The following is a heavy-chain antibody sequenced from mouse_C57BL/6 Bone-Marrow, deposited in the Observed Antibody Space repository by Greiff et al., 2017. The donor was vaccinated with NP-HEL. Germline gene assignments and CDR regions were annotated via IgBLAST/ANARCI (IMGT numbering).Heavy chain of an antibody. Sequence: QVHVKQSGPELVKPGASVKLSCKASGYTFTSYDINWVKQRPGQGLEWIGWIYPRDGSTKYNEKFKGKATLTVDTSSSTAYMELHSLTSEDSAVYFCARGHYYGSSYEGFDYWGQGTTLTVSS. CDR2: IYPRDGST. V-gene: IGHV1-85*01. D-gene: IGHD1-1*01. CDR3: ARGHYYGSSYEGFDY. J-gene: IGHJ2*01. CDR1: GYTFTSYD.